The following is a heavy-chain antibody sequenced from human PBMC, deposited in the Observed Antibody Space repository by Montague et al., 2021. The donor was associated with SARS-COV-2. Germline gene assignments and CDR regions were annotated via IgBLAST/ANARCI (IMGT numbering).Heavy chain of an antibody. V-gene: IGHV4-59*01. CDR1: GGSISSYY. CDR2: IYYSGST. J-gene: IGHJ5*02. CDR3: AREKVYCSSTSCYESWFDP. Sequence: SETLSLTCTVSGGSISSYYWSWIRQPPGKGLEWIGYIYYSGSTNYNPSLKSRVTISVDTSKNQFSLKLSSVTAADTAVYYCAREKVYCSSTSCYESWFDPWGQGPLVTVSS. D-gene: IGHD2-2*01.